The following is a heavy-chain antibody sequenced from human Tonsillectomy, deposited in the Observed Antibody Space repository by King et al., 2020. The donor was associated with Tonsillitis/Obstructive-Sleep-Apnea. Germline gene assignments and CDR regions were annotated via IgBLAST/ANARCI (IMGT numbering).Heavy chain of an antibody. Sequence: QLVQSGAEVKKPGASVKVSCKASGYTFTGYYMHWVRQAPGQGLEWMGWINPNSGGTNYAQKFQGWVTMTRDTSISTANMELSRLRSDDTAVYYCAGGVVVPAARKGAFDIWGQGTMVTVSS. CDR2: INPNSGGT. D-gene: IGHD2-2*01. J-gene: IGHJ3*02. CDR1: GYTFTGYY. CDR3: AGGVVVPAARKGAFDI. V-gene: IGHV1-2*04.